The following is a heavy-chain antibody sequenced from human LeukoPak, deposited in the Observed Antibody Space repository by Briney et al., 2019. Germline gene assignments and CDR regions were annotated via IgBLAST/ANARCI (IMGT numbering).Heavy chain of an antibody. CDR3: ARDGEYAPAANY. CDR1: GGSISCSSYY. Sequence: SETLSLTCTVSGGSISCSSYYWGWIRQPPGKGLEWIGSIYYSGSTYYNPSLKSRVTISVDTSKNQFSLKLSSVTAADTAVYYCARDGEYAPAANYWGQGTLVTVSS. D-gene: IGHD2-2*01. CDR2: IYYSGST. J-gene: IGHJ4*02. V-gene: IGHV4-39*07.